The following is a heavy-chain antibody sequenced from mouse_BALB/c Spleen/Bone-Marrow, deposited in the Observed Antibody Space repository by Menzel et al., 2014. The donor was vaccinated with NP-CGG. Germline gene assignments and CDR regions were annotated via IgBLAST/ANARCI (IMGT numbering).Heavy chain of an antibody. CDR1: GYAFTSYN. CDR3: ARSGHGDY. D-gene: IGHD3-1*01. V-gene: IGHV1S135*01. CDR2: FDSYNGGT. J-gene: IGHJ2*01. Sequence: VQLQQSGPELVKPGTSVKVSCKASGYAFTSYNLYWVPQSHGPSLEWIGSFDSYNGGTDYNQKFKGKATLTVDKSSSTAYMHLNSLTAEDSAGYYCARSGHGDYWGQGTTRTGSS.